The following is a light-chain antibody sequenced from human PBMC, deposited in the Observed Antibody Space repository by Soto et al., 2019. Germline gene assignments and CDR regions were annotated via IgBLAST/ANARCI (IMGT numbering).Light chain of an antibody. CDR1: SSDVGGYNY. CDR2: EVT. CDR3: SYFTSSSTRV. V-gene: IGLV2-14*03. Sequence: QSALTQPASVSGSPGQSITISCTGTSSDVGGYNYVSWYQQHPGKAPKLIIYEVTNRPSGVSNRFSASKSDSTASLTIAGLQDEDEAEYYCSYFTSSSTRVFGTGTKLTVL. J-gene: IGLJ1*01.